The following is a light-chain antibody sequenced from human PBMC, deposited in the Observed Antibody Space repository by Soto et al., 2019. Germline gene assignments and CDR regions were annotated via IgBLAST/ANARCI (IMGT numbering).Light chain of an antibody. CDR2: ENN. V-gene: IGLV6-57*04. CDR3: QSYDSDFVV. CDR1: SGSIANNC. J-gene: IGLJ2*01. Sequence: NFMLTQPHSVSESPGKTLSISCTRSSGSIANNCVQWYQQRPGSAPTTVIYENNQRLSGVPDRFSGSTDGSPNSASLTISGLQTEDEADYYCQSYDSDFVVFGGGTKLTVL.